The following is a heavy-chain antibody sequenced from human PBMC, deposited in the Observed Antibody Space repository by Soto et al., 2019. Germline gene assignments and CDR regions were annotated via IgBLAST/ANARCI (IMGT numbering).Heavy chain of an antibody. V-gene: IGHV4-39*01. CDR2: IYYSGST. Sequence: QLQLQESGPGLVKPSETLSLTCTVSGGSISSSSYYWGWIRQPPGKGLEWIGSIYYSGSTYYNPSLTTRVTISVDTSNNHVSLKLSSVTAADTAVYYCARQSGYYYYSLDVWGQGTTVTVSS. CDR3: ARQSGYYYYSLDV. CDR1: GGSISSSSYY. J-gene: IGHJ6*02.